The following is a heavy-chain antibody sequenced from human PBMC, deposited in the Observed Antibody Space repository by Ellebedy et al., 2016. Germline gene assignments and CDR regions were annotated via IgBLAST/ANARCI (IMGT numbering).Heavy chain of an antibody. J-gene: IGHJ4*02. Sequence: GESLKISXAASGFTFSSYGIHWVRQAPGKGLEWVSAISGSGGSTYYADSVKGRFTISRDNSKNTLYLQMNSLRAEDTAVYYCAKATTFGVVIRLDYWGQGTLVTVSS. CDR1: GFTFSSYG. V-gene: IGHV3-23*01. D-gene: IGHD3-3*01. CDR2: ISGSGGST. CDR3: AKATTFGVVIRLDY.